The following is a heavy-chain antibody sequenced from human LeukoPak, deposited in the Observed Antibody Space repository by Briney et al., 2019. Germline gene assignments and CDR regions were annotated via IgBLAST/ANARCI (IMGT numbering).Heavy chain of an antibody. D-gene: IGHD3-22*01. CDR1: GGSISSYY. CDR2: IYTSGST. CDR3: ARPDSTGYLARFDF. Sequence: PSETLSLTCTVSGGSISSYYWSWIRQPAGKGLEWIGRIYTSGSTNYNPSLKSRVTMSVDTSKNQFSLKLSSVTAADTAVYYCARPDSTGYLARFDFWGQGTLVTVSS. V-gene: IGHV4-4*07. J-gene: IGHJ4*02.